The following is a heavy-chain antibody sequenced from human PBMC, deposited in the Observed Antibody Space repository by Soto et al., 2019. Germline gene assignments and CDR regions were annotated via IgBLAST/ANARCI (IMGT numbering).Heavy chain of an antibody. CDR3: ARDPMVRGFNWFDP. CDR1: GGTLSSYT. J-gene: IGHJ5*02. Sequence: ASVKVSCKASGGTLSSYTISWVRQAPGQGLEWMGRIIPILGIANYAQKFQGRVTITADKSTSTAYMELSSLRSEDTAVYYCARDPMVRGFNWFDPWGQGTLVTVSS. D-gene: IGHD3-10*01. CDR2: IIPILGIA. V-gene: IGHV1-69*04.